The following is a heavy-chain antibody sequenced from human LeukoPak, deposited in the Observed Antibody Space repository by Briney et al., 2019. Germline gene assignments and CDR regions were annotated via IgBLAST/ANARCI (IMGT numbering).Heavy chain of an antibody. CDR1: GYTFTSYG. D-gene: IGHD3-10*01. V-gene: IGHV1-18*01. CDR2: ISAYNGNT. CDR3: ARGSHYYGSGSYFYYYYYYMDV. Sequence: ASVKVSCKASGYTFTSYGISWVRQAPGQGLEWMGWISAYNGNTNYAQKLQGRVTMTTDTSTSTAYMELSSLRSEDTAVYYCARGSHYYGSGSYFYYYYYYMDVWGKGTTVTISS. J-gene: IGHJ6*03.